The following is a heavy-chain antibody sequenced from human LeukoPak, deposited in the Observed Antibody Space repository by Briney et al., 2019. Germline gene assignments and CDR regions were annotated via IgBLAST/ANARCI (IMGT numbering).Heavy chain of an antibody. CDR2: ISTSSSTI. Sequence: GGSLRLSCAASGFTFSVHSMNWVRQAPGKGLEWVSYISTSSSTIYYADSVKGRLTISRDNAKNSLFLQMNSLRAEDTAMYYCARDRGHYFDYWGQGTLVTVSS. V-gene: IGHV3-48*01. J-gene: IGHJ4*02. CDR1: GFTFSVHS. CDR3: ARDRGHYFDY.